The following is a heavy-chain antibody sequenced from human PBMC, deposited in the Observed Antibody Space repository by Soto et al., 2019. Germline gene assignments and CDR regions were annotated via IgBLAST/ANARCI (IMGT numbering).Heavy chain of an antibody. J-gene: IGHJ4*02. V-gene: IGHV4-39*01. CDR2: IYYSGST. CDR3: AGDSSGWFDY. Sequence: QLQLQESGPGLVKPSETLSLTCTVSGGSISSSSYYWGWIRQPPGKGLEWIGSIYYSGSTYYNPSLKSRVPISVDTSKNQFALRLSSVTAADTAVYYCAGDSSGWFDYWGQGTLVTVSS. CDR1: GGSISSSSYY. D-gene: IGHD6-19*01.